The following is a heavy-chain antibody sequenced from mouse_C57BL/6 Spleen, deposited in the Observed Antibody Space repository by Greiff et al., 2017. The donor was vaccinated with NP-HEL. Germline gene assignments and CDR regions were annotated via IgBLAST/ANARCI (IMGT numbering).Heavy chain of an antibody. J-gene: IGHJ4*01. V-gene: IGHV1-61*01. D-gene: IGHD1-2*01. CDR3: ASGRFHDYAMDY. CDR2: IYPSDSET. CDR1: GYTFTSYW. Sequence: VQLQQPGAELVRPGSSVKLSCKASGYTFTSYWMDWVKQRPGQGLEWIGNIYPSDSETHYNQKFKDKATLTVDKSSSTAYMQLRSLTSEDSAVDDCASGRFHDYAMDYWGQGTSVTVSS.